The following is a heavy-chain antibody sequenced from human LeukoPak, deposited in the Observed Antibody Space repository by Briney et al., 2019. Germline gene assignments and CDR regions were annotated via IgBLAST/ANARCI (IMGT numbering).Heavy chain of an antibody. CDR3: AKDPSYYGSGILFDY. J-gene: IGHJ4*02. D-gene: IGHD3-10*01. CDR2: ISGSGGST. CDR1: GFTFSSYA. Sequence: GGSLRLSCAASGFTFSSYAMSWVRQAPGKGLEWVSAISGSGGSTYYADSVKGRFTISRDNSKNTLYLQMNSLRAEDTAVYHCAKDPSYYGSGILFDYWGQGTLVTVSS. V-gene: IGHV3-23*01.